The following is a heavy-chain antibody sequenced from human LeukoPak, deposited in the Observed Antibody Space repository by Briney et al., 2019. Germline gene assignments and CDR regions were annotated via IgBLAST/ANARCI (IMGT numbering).Heavy chain of an antibody. CDR2: ISVYNVNT. J-gene: IGHJ1*01. CDR1: GYTFTDYG. D-gene: IGHD1-26*01. V-gene: IGHV1-18*01. Sequence: GASVKVSCKTSGYTFTDYGISWVRQAPGQGLEWMGWISVYNVNTNYAQKFQGRVTMTEDTSTDTAYMELSSLRSEDTAVYYCATDRRYSGSYWGYFQHWGQGTLVTVSS. CDR3: ATDRRYSGSYWGYFQH.